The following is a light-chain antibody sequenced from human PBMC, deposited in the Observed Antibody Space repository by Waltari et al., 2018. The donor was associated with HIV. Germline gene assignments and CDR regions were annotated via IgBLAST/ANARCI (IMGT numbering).Light chain of an antibody. CDR1: NIDVGNHHL. CDR3: LTYVSDSGTWK. Sequence: QSPLTQPASVSGKPGQSVNITCTAINIDVGNHHLVTGYQQHPGKAPNLLIYDVSKRPSGVSSRFSGSKSGYWASLTISGLLTEDESYYYCLTYVSDSGTWKFGGGTYLTV. J-gene: IGLJ3*02. V-gene: IGLV2-23*02. CDR2: DVS.